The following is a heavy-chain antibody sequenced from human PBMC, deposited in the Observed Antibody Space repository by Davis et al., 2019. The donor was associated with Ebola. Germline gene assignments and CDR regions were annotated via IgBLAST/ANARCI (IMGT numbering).Heavy chain of an antibody. D-gene: IGHD2-2*01. Sequence: PGGSLRLSCAVYGGSFSGYYWSWIRQPPGKGLEWIGEINHSGSTNYNPSLKSRVTISVDTSKNQFSLKLSSVTAADTAVYYCARGSRTWPAAIGRRYYYYMDVWGKGTTVTVSS. CDR1: GGSFSGYY. CDR2: INHSGST. CDR3: ARGSRTWPAAIGRRYYYYMDV. V-gene: IGHV4-34*01. J-gene: IGHJ6*03.